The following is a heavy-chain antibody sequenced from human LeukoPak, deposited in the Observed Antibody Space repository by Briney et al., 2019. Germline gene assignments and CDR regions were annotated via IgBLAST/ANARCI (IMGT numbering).Heavy chain of an antibody. CDR1: GGTFSSYA. CDR2: IIPILGIA. J-gene: IGHJ4*02. D-gene: IGHD2-21*01. Sequence: SVKVSCKASGGTFSSYAISWVRQAPGQGLEWMGRIIPILGIANYAQKFQGRVTITADKSTSTAYMELSSLRSEDTAVYYCTIIPNVILFTHYFEYWGQGTLVTVSS. V-gene: IGHV1-69*04. CDR3: TIIPNVILFTHYFEY.